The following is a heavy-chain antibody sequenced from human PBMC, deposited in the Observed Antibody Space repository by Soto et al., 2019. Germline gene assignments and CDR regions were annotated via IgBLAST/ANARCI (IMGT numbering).Heavy chain of an antibody. D-gene: IGHD5-18*01. CDR2: IIPIFGTA. Sequence: QVQLVQSGAEVKKPGSSVKVSCKASGGTFSSYAISWVRQAPGQGLEWMGGIIPIFGTANYAQKFQGRVTITADESTSTAYMELSSLRSEDTAVYYCARRGIDTAMVTSRTWYYHGMDVWGQGTTVTVSS. V-gene: IGHV1-69*01. CDR1: GGTFSSYA. J-gene: IGHJ6*02. CDR3: ARRGIDTAMVTSRTWYYHGMDV.